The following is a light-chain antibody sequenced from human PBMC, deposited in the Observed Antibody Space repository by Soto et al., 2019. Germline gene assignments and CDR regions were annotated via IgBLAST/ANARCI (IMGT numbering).Light chain of an antibody. J-gene: IGLJ3*02. V-gene: IGLV2-14*03. CDR1: SSNVGGYND. CDR3: SSYASATTQV. CDR2: DVR. Sequence: QSALTQPASVSGAPGQSIAISCTGTSSNVGGYNDVSWYQHQPSKAPKVVIYDVRSRPSGVSDRFAGSQSGNTASLTISGLQAEDEADYYCSSYASATTQVFGGGTKLTVL.